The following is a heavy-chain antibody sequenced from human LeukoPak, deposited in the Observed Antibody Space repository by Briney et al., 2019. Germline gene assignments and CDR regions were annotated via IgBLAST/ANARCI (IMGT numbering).Heavy chain of an antibody. CDR1: GGTFSSYA. CDR2: VIPIFGTA. Sequence: SVKVSCKASGGTFSSYAISWVRQAPGQGLEWMGGVIPIFGTANYAQKFQGRVTITADESTSTAYMELSSLRSEDTAVYYCARDDVDTAMTWGQGTLVTVSS. V-gene: IGHV1-69*13. J-gene: IGHJ5*02. CDR3: ARDDVDTAMT. D-gene: IGHD5-18*01.